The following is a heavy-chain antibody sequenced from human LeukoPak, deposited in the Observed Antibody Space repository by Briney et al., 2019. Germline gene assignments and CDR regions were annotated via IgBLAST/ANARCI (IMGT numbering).Heavy chain of an antibody. J-gene: IGHJ5*02. V-gene: IGHV3-9*01. CDR3: AKVSYSSGWPA. CDR1: GFSFDDYA. CDR2: ISWNSGSI. Sequence: PGGSLRLSCAASGFSFDDYAMHWVRQAPGKGLEWVSGISWNSGSIGYAESVKGRFTISRDNAKNSLYLQMNSLRAEDTALYYCAKVSYSSGWPAWGQGTLVTVSS. D-gene: IGHD6-19*01.